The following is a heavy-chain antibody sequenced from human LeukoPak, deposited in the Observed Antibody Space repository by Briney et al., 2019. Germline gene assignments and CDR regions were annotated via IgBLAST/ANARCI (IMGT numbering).Heavy chain of an antibody. CDR2: IIPIFGTA. Sequence: ASVKVSCKASGGTFSSYAISWVRQAPGQGLEWMGGIIPIFGTANYAQKFQGRVTITTDESTSTAYMELSSLRSEDTAVYYCASQQRYCSSTSCHRWYWGQGTLVTVSS. V-gene: IGHV1-69*05. CDR3: ASQQRYCSSTSCHRWY. J-gene: IGHJ4*02. CDR1: GGTFSSYA. D-gene: IGHD2-2*01.